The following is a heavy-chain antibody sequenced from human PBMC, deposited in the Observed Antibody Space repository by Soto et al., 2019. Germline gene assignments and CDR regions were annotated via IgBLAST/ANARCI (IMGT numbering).Heavy chain of an antibody. V-gene: IGHV1-3*01. CDR3: ARSIVVVTALDY. CDR1: GYTFTIYS. D-gene: IGHD2-21*02. Sequence: ASVKVSCKASGYTFTIYSMHWLRQAPGQRLEWMGWINAGNGNTKYSQKFQGRVTITRDTSASTAYMELSSLRSEDTAVYYCARSIVVVTALDYWGQGTLVTVSS. J-gene: IGHJ4*02. CDR2: INAGNGNT.